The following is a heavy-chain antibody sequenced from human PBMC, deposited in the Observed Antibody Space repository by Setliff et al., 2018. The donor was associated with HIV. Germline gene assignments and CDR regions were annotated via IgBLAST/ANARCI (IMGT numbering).Heavy chain of an antibody. V-gene: IGHV3-21*01. D-gene: IGHD3-3*01. CDR2: ISSSSSYI. CDR1: GFTFRTFA. J-gene: IGHJ3*02. Sequence: GGSLRLSCEASGFTFRTFAMNWVRQAPGKGLEWVSSISSSSSYIYYADSVKGRFTISRDNAKNSLYLQMNSLRAEDTAVYYCAKTITIFGVVIPEDAFDIWGQGTMVTVSS. CDR3: AKTITIFGVVIPEDAFDI.